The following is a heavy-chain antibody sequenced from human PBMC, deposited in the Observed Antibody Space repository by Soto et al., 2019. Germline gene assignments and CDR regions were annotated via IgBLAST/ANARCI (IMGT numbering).Heavy chain of an antibody. CDR3: PRVRGVAARTSDY. J-gene: IGHJ4*02. CDR2: IYYSGST. D-gene: IGHD6-6*01. Sequence: QVQLQESGPGLVKAWKTLSLTCTVPGGSINDFYWSWIRHPPGKGLEWLGYIYYSGSTDYNPSLTGRVTISVDTSKNKYSRKLRSVTAADTAVNYCPRVRGVAARTSDYWGQGTLVTVSS. CDR1: GGSINDFY. V-gene: IGHV4-59*01.